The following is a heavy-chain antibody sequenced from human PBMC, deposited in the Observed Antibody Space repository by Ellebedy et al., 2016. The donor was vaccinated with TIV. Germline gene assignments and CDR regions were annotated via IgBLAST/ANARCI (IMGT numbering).Heavy chain of an antibody. CDR3: ARGLLYGDYLNWFDP. CDR2: ISSSSSTI. V-gene: IGHV3-48*02. D-gene: IGHD4-17*01. CDR1: GFTFGSYS. J-gene: IGHJ5*02. Sequence: GGSLRLXXAASGFTFGSYSMNWVRQAPGKGLEWVSYISSSSSTIYYADSVKGRFTISRDNAKNSLYLQMNSLRDEDTAVYYCARGLLYGDYLNWFDPWGQGTLVTVSS.